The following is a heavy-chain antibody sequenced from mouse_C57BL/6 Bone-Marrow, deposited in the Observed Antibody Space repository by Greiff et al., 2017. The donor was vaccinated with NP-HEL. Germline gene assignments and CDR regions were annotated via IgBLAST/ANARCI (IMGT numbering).Heavy chain of an antibody. CDR3: ARSVYGSSYGGFAY. CDR2: IDPSDSET. V-gene: IGHV1-52*01. Sequence: QVQLQQPGAELVRPGSSVKLSCKASGYTFTSYWMHWVKQRPIQGLEWIGNIDPSDSETHYNQKFKDKATLTVDKSSSTAYMQLSSLTSEDSAVYYCARSVYGSSYGGFAYWGQGTLVTVSA. J-gene: IGHJ3*01. D-gene: IGHD1-1*01. CDR1: GYTFTSYW.